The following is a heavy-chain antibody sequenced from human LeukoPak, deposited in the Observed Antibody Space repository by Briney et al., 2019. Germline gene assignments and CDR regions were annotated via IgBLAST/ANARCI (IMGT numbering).Heavy chain of an antibody. Sequence: ASVKVSCKASGYTFTGYYMHWVRQAPGQGLEWMGWINPKSGGTNYAQRFQGRVTVTRDTSISTTYMELRSLRSDDTAVYYCARSGIAAADTFDYWGQGTLVTVSS. V-gene: IGHV1-2*02. CDR3: ARSGIAAADTFDY. D-gene: IGHD6-13*01. J-gene: IGHJ4*02. CDR2: INPKSGGT. CDR1: GYTFTGYY.